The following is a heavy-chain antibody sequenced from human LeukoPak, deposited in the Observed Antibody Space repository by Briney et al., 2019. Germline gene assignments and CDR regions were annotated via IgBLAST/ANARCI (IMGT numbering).Heavy chain of an antibody. CDR3: TKDTLRSGYPSQFDY. Sequence: GGSLRLSCAASGFTFSSYAMNWVRQSPVKGLEWVSGISGSGGNSFYADSVKGRFSTSRDNAKNTLYLHMNNLRAEDTAIYYCTKDTLRSGYPSQFDYWGQGILVTVSS. V-gene: IGHV3-23*01. CDR1: GFTFSSYA. CDR2: ISGSGGNS. J-gene: IGHJ4*02. D-gene: IGHD5-18*01.